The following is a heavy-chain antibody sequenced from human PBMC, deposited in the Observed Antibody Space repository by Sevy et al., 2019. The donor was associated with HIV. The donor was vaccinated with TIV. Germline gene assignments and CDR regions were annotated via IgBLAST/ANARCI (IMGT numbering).Heavy chain of an antibody. CDR3: ARDLCCYYCYGMDV. Sequence: ASVNVSCKASGYTFTSYGISWVRQAPGQGLEWMGWISAYNGNTNYSQKLQGRVTMTTDTSTSTAYMELRSLRSDDTAVYYCARDLCCYYCYGMDVWGQGTTVTVSS. CDR2: ISAYNGNT. D-gene: IGHD2-21*01. J-gene: IGHJ6*02. V-gene: IGHV1-18*01. CDR1: GYTFTSYG.